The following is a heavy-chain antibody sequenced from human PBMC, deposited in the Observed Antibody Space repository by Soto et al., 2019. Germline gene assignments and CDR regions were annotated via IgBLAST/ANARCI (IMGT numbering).Heavy chain of an antibody. CDR1: GGSFSGYY. CDR3: ASLSPVLRFLEWLFPLGY. J-gene: IGHJ4*02. Sequence: PSETLSLTCAVYGGSFSGYYWSWIRQPPGKGLEWIGEINHSGSTNYNPSLKSRVTISVDTSKNQFSLKLSSVTAADTAVYYCASLSPVLRFLEWLFPLGYWGQGTLVTVSS. CDR2: INHSGST. D-gene: IGHD3-3*01. V-gene: IGHV4-34*01.